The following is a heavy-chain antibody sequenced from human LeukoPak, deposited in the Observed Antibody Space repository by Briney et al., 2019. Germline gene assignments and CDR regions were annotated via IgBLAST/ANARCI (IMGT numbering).Heavy chain of an antibody. D-gene: IGHD1-26*01. Sequence: ASVKVSCKASGYTFTGYYMHWVRQAPGQGLEWMGWINPNSGGTNYAQKFQGRVTMTRDTSISTAYMELSRLRSDDTAVYYCARDLSGSYSFDYWGQGTLVTVSS. CDR2: INPNSGGT. CDR3: ARDLSGSYSFDY. J-gene: IGHJ4*02. CDR1: GYTFTGYY. V-gene: IGHV1-2*02.